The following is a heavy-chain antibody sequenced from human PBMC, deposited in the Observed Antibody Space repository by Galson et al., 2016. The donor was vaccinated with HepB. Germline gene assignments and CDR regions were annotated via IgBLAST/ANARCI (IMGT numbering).Heavy chain of an antibody. CDR3: ARDPSGGYVPYTPYFDY. CDR2: VSFDGSNK. CDR1: GFTFSTCA. V-gene: IGHV3-30-3*01. D-gene: IGHD3-16*01. Sequence: SLRLSCAASGFTFSTCAMHWVRQAPGKGLEWVAVVSFDGSNKYYADSVKGGFTISRDNSKNTLYLQMNSLRAEDTAVYYCARDPSGGYVPYTPYFDYWGQGTLVTVPS. J-gene: IGHJ4*02.